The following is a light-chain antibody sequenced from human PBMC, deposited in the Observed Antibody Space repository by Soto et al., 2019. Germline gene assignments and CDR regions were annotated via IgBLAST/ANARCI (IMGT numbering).Light chain of an antibody. CDR2: GAF. V-gene: IGKV3D-20*02. Sequence: EIVLTQSPVTLSLSLGERATLSCRASQSIVNNNLAWYQQMPGQAPRLLIYGAFTRAAGIPDRFGGSGSGTDFTLTISSLEPEDFAVYYCQQRNYWQVTFGQGTRLEIK. CDR3: QQRNYWQVT. CDR1: QSIVNNN. J-gene: IGKJ5*01.